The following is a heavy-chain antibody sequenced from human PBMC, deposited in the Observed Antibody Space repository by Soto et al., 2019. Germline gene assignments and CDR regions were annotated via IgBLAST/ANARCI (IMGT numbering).Heavy chain of an antibody. CDR1: GGSFSGYY. CDR2: INHSGST. CDR3: ARGRCAGGYCSGGSCYNRPFFDY. D-gene: IGHD2-15*01. Sequence: ETLSLACAVYGGSFSGYYWSWIRQPPGKGLEWIGEINHSGSTNYNPSLKSRVTISVDTSKNQFSLKLSAVTAADMAVYYCARGRCAGGYCSGGSCYNRPFFDYWGQGTLVTVSS. V-gene: IGHV4-34*01. J-gene: IGHJ4*02.